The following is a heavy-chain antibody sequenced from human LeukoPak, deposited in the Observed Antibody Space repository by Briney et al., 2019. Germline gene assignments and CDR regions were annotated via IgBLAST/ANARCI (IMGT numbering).Heavy chain of an antibody. Sequence: SETLSLTCTVSGGSISSYYWGWIRRPPGKGLEWIGYINYSGSTNYNPSLKSRVTISVDTSENQFSLKLSSVTAADTAVYYCARRGDYDRQGAFDVWGQGTMVIVSS. J-gene: IGHJ3*01. CDR3: ARRGDYDRQGAFDV. V-gene: IGHV4-59*01. D-gene: IGHD4-17*01. CDR1: GGSISSYY. CDR2: INYSGST.